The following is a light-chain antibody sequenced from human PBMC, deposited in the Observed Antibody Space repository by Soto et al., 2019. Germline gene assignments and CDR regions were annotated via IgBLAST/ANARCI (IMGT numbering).Light chain of an antibody. CDR1: QSISSH. V-gene: IGKV1-39*01. CDR3: QQSHSAPLT. J-gene: IGKJ4*01. CDR2: AAS. Sequence: QMTQSPSSLFASVGDRLTITCRASQSISSHLNWYQQKVGQTPRLLIYAASTLQSEVPPRFSGSGSGTEFTLTISGLQREDFATYYCQQSHSAPLTFGGGTKIQI.